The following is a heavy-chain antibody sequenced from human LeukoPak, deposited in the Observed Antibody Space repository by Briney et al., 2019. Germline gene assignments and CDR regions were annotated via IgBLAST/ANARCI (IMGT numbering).Heavy chain of an antibody. D-gene: IGHD5-18*01. V-gene: IGHV1-69*05. J-gene: IGHJ4*02. Sequence: GASVKVSCKASGGTFSSYAISWVRQAPGQGLEWMGRIIPIFGTANYAQKFQGRVTITTHESTSTAYIERSRLRSEVTTVYYCARDSDTAMVLYYFDYWGQGTLVTVSS. CDR2: IIPIFGTA. CDR3: ARDSDTAMVLYYFDY. CDR1: GGTFSSYA.